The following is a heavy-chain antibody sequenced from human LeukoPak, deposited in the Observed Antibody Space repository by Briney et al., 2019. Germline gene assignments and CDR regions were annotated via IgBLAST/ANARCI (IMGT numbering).Heavy chain of an antibody. D-gene: IGHD6-13*01. J-gene: IGHJ4*02. CDR1: GGSISSNY. V-gene: IGHV4-59*01. CDR3: ARATRIAAADFDY. CDR2: IYYSGST. Sequence: SETLSLTCTVSGGSISSNYWSWIRQPPGKGLEWIGYIYYSGSTNYNPSLKSRVTISVDTSKNQFSLKLSSVTAADTAVYYCARATRIAAADFDYWGQGTLVTVSS.